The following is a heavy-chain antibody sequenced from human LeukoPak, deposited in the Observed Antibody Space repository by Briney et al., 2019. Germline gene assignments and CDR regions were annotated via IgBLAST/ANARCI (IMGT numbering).Heavy chain of an antibody. Sequence: SETLSLTCTVSGESISGFYWNWIRQPPGKGLEWVGYIYYSGSTNYNPSLKSRVTISVDTSKNQFSLKLSSVTAADTAVYYCARGSNSHYYYYMDVWGKGTTVTVSS. D-gene: IGHD4-11*01. CDR1: GESISGFY. CDR3: ARGSNSHYYYYMDV. CDR2: IYYSGST. V-gene: IGHV4-59*01. J-gene: IGHJ6*03.